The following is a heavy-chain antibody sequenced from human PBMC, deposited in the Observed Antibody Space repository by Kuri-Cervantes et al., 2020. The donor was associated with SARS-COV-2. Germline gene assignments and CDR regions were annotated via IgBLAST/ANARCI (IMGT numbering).Heavy chain of an antibody. Sequence: ASVKVSCKASGYTFTDYYINWVRLAPGQGLEWMGWINPNSGGTDYAQRYQGWVTMTRDTSTRTAFMELNRPTSDDTAVYFCARGGKHHHILRFLESFHFDSWGQGTLVTVSS. J-gene: IGHJ4*02. V-gene: IGHV1-2*04. D-gene: IGHD3-3*01. CDR2: INPNSGGT. CDR1: GYTFTDYY. CDR3: ARGGKHHHILRFLESFHFDS.